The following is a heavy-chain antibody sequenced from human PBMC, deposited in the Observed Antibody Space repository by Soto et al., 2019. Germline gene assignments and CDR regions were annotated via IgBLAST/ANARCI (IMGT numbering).Heavy chain of an antibody. CDR2: IYYSGST. J-gene: IGHJ6*03. CDR1: GGSISSYY. V-gene: IGHV4-59*01. Sequence: PSETLSLTCTVSGGSISSYYWSWIRQPPGKGLDWIGYIYYSGSTNYNPSLKSRVTISVDTSKNQFSLKLSSVTAADTAVYYCARGRGYSGYEGTPYYYYMDVWGKGTTVTVSS. D-gene: IGHD5-12*01. CDR3: ARGRGYSGYEGTPYYYYMDV.